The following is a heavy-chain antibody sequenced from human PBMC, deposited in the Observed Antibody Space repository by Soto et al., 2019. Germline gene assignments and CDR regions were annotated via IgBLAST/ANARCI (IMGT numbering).Heavy chain of an antibody. J-gene: IGHJ4*02. V-gene: IGHV1-69*02. CDR1: GGTFSSYT. CDR3: GGQCAKSGSWGGGGY. CDR2: IIPILCIA. D-gene: IGHD1-26*01. Sequence: QVQLVQSGAEVKKPGSSVKVSCKASGGTFSSYTISWVRQSPGQGLEWMGRIIPILCIANYSRKFEGRVTSTTDKATHTADMELSCLAFGDMVFYYGGGQCAKSGSWGGGGYWGQGTLVTVSS.